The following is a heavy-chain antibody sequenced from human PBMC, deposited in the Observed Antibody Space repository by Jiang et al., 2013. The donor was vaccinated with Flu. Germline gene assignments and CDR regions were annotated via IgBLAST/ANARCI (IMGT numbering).Heavy chain of an antibody. CDR2: INPESGGT. Sequence: SGAEVKQPGSSLRVSCKTSGGTFSSHSFSWVRQAPGQGLEWMGRINPESGGTSYAQRFQGRVTMTRDTSISTAYMELTRLRSDDTAVYFCAVDVFYTPAADTWTVYGMDVWGQGTTVTVS. V-gene: IGHV1-2*02. CDR3: AVDVFYTPAADTWTVYGMDV. CDR1: GGTFSSHS. J-gene: IGHJ6*02. D-gene: IGHD3-9*01.